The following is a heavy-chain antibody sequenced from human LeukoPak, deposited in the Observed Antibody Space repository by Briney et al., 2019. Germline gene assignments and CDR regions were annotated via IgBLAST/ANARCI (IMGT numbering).Heavy chain of an antibody. CDR1: GFTFSSYS. CDR2: ISSSSSYI. CDR3: ARGPIDYYYDSSGYDY. J-gene: IGHJ4*02. Sequence: PGGSLRLSCAASGFTFSSYSMNWVRQAPGKGLEWVSSISSSSSYIHYADSVKGRFTISRDNAKNSLYLQMNSLRAEDTAVYYCARGPIDYYYDSSGYDYWGQGTLVTVSS. V-gene: IGHV3-21*01. D-gene: IGHD3-22*01.